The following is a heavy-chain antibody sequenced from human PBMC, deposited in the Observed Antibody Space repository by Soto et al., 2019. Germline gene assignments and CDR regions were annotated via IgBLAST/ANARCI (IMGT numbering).Heavy chain of an antibody. CDR2: MSPSSGNT. Sequence: ASVKVSCKASGYTFSNYDINWVRQATGQGLEWMGWMSPSSGNTGYAQEFQGRVTMTRDTSITTAYTELSGLTFEDTAVYYCGRGVTAGVDYWGQGTLVTVSS. J-gene: IGHJ4*02. V-gene: IGHV1-8*02. CDR3: GRGVTAGVDY. D-gene: IGHD6-25*01. CDR1: GYTFSNYD.